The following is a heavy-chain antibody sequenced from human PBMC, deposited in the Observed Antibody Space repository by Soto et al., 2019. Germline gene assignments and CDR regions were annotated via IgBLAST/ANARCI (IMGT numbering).Heavy chain of an antibody. CDR3: ASWDIVVVVAANDAFDI. Sequence: GGSLRLSCAASGFTFSSYAMSWVRQAPGKGLEWVSAISGSGGSTYYADSVKGRFTISRDNSKNTLYLQMNSLRAEDTAVYYCASWDIVVVVAANDAFDIWGQGTMVTVSS. CDR1: GFTFSSYA. V-gene: IGHV3-23*01. D-gene: IGHD2-15*01. J-gene: IGHJ3*02. CDR2: ISGSGGST.